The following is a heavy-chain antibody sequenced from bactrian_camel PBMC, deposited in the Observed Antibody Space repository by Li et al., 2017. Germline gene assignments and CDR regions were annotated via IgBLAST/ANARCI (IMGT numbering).Heavy chain of an antibody. CDR1: GFTFDEHD. J-gene: IGHJ6*01. D-gene: IGHD5*01. CDR2: IRRDGAT. CDR3: AATGDSWGGDFGH. Sequence: VQLVESGGGLVQPGGSLRLSCTASGFTFDEHDMGWYRQAPGNECELASTIRRDGATYYADSVKGRFTISRDTAKNTVALQMNSLKSEDTALYYCAATGDSWGGDFGHWGQGTQVTVS. V-gene: IGHV3S60*01.